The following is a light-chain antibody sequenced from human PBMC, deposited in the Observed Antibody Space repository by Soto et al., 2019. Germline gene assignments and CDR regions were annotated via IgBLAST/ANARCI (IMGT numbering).Light chain of an antibody. CDR3: QQYEDLPLT. Sequence: DIQMTQSPSSLSASVGDRVTITCQASQDISNYLSWYQQKPGKAPKLPIFDASNVETGVPSRFSGSGSGTDFTFTIHSLQPEDAATYYCQQYEDLPLTFGGGTKVDIK. CDR1: QDISNY. J-gene: IGKJ4*01. V-gene: IGKV1-33*01. CDR2: DAS.